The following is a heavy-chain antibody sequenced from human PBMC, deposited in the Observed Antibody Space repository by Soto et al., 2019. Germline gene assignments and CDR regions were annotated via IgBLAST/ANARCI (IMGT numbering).Heavy chain of an antibody. CDR1: GYTFTSYY. V-gene: IGHV1-46*01. D-gene: IGHD3-10*01. J-gene: IGHJ6*03. Sequence: ASVKVSCKASGYTFTSYYMHWVRQAPGQGLEWMGIINPSGGSTSYAQKFQGRVTMTRDTSTSTVYMELSSLRSEDTAVYYCARAHGSGVLWYSYMDVWAKGTTVTVS. CDR3: ARAHGSGVLWYSYMDV. CDR2: INPSGGST.